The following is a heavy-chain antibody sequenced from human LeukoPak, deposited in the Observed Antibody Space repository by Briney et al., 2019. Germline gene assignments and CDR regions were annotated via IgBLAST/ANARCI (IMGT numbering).Heavy chain of an antibody. Sequence: SGTLSLTCAVSGGSISSSNWWSWVRQPPGKGLEWIGEIYHSGSTNYNPSLKSRVTISVDKSKNQFSLKLSSVTAADTAVYYCARDEAVRREFNWDYQPYFFDLWGRGTLVTVSS. J-gene: IGHJ2*01. V-gene: IGHV4-4*02. D-gene: IGHD2/OR15-2a*01. CDR3: ARDEAVRREFNWDYQPYFFDL. CDR1: GGSISSSNW. CDR2: IYHSGST.